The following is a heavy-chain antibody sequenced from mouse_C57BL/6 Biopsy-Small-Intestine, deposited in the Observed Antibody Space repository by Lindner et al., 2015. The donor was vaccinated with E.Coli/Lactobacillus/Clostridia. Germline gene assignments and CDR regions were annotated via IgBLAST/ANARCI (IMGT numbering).Heavy chain of an antibody. CDR1: GYIFTDYE. Sequence: VQLQESGAELVRPGASVTLSCKASGYIFTDYEMHWVKQTPVHGLEWIGAIDPETGGAAYNQKFKGKAILTADKSSSTAYMDVRSLTSEDSAVYYCTPRFSYWGQGTLVTVST. J-gene: IGHJ3*01. CDR3: TPRFSY. CDR2: IDPETGGA. V-gene: IGHV1-15*01.